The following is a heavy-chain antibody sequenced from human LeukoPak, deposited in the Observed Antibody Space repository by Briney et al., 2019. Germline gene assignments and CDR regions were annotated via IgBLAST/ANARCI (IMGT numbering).Heavy chain of an antibody. CDR1: GGSFSGYY. Sequence: PSETLSLTCAVYGGSFSGYYWSWIRQPPGKGLEWIGEINHSGSTNYNPSLKSRVTISVDTSKNQFSLKLSSVTAADTAVYYRARRRTGTTRWFDPWGQGTLVTVSS. V-gene: IGHV4-34*01. D-gene: IGHD1-1*01. J-gene: IGHJ5*02. CDR3: ARRRTGTTRWFDP. CDR2: INHSGST.